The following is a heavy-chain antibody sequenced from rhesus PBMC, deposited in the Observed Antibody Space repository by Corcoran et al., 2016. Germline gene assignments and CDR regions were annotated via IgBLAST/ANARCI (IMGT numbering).Heavy chain of an antibody. CDR1: GGSISGYYY. J-gene: IGHJ3*01. D-gene: IGHD6S26*01. V-gene: IGHV4-73*01. Sequence: QVKLQQGGEGLVKPSETLSLTCAVYGGSISGYYYWSWIRQPPGKGLEWIGYIYGNSARTNYNPSLKTRVTISKGTSKNQFSLKLSSVTAADTAVYYCARRGYSSGWSAFDFWGQGLRVTVSS. CDR3: ARRGYSSGWSAFDF. CDR2: IYGNSART.